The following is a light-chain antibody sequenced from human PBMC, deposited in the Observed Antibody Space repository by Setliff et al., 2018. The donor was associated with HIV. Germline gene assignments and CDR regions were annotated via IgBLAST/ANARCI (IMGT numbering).Light chain of an antibody. Sequence: QSALTQPASVSGSPGQSITISCTGTSSDVGSYNHVSWYQQHPGKAPRLMIYEGRERPSGVSDRFSGSKSGNTASLTISGLQAEDDGDYYCCSNTGSNTYVVGTGTKV. V-gene: IGLV2-23*01. CDR2: EGR. J-gene: IGLJ1*01. CDR1: SSDVGSYNH. CDR3: CSNTGSNTYV.